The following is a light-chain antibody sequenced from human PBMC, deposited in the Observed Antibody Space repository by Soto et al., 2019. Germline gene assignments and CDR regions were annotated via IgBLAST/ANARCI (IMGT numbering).Light chain of an antibody. CDR2: AAS. CDR1: QSISSY. J-gene: IGKJ4*01. V-gene: IGKV1-39*01. Sequence: DIQMTQSPSSLSASVGDRVTITCRASQSISSYLNWYQQKPGKAPKLLIYAASSLQSGVPSRFSGCGFGTDFTLTISSLQPEDFATYYCQQSFSSPHTFGGGTKVEIK. CDR3: QQSFSSPHT.